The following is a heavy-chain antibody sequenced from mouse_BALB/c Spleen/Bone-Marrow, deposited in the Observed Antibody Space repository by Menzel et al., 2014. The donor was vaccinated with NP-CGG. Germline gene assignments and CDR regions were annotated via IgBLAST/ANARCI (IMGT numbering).Heavy chain of an antibody. CDR3: AREVLRDYFDY. D-gene: IGHD1-1*01. V-gene: IGHV5-12-1*01. CDR1: GFAFSSYD. J-gene: IGHJ2*01. CDR2: ISSGGGST. Sequence: EVQLVESGGGLAKPGGSLKLSCAASGFAFSSYDMSWVRQTPEKRLEWVAYISSGGGSTYYPDTVKGRFTISRDNAKNTLYLQMSSLKSEDTAMYYCAREVLRDYFDYWGQGTTLTVSS.